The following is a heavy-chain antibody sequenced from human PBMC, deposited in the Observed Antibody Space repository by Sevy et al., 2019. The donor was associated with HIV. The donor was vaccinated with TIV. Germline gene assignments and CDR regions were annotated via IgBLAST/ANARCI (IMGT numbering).Heavy chain of an antibody. V-gene: IGHV4-39*01. J-gene: IGHJ2*01. Sequence: SETLSLTCSVSGGSISSSSYYWGWIRQPPGKGLEWIGSLYSTGSTSYNPSLRSRVTVSADTSKNQFSLKLDSVSAADTAVYYCATPHANGCDEGTGGYFDIWGRGTLVTVSS. CDR1: GGSISSSSYY. D-gene: IGHD5-12*01. CDR3: ATPHANGCDEGTGGYFDI. CDR2: LYSTGST.